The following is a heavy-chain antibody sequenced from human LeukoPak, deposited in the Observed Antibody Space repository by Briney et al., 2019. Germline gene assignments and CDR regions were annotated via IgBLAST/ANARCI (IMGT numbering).Heavy chain of an antibody. Sequence: AASVKVSCKASGYTFTSYYMHWVRQAPGQGLEWMGIINPSGGSTSYAQKFQGRVTMTRDTSTSTVYMELSSLRSEDTAVYYCARGGPDVDIVVVPAADPTYYYYYGMDVWGQGTTVTVSS. CDR1: GYTFTSYY. D-gene: IGHD2-2*01. CDR3: ARGGPDVDIVVVPAADPTYYYYYGMDV. CDR2: INPSGGST. J-gene: IGHJ6*02. V-gene: IGHV1-46*01.